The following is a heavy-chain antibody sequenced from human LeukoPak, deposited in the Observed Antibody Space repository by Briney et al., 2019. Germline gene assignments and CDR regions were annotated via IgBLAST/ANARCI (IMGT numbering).Heavy chain of an antibody. CDR2: ISSSSNTI. CDR3: AKPEGDSSGYTDDAFDI. Sequence: GGSLRLSCAASGFTFSTYAMNWVRQAPGKGLEWVSYISSSSNTIYYADSVQGRFTISRDNANNSLYLQMNSLRAEDTAVYYCAKPEGDSSGYTDDAFDIWGQGTMVTVSS. D-gene: IGHD3-22*01. V-gene: IGHV3-48*01. J-gene: IGHJ3*02. CDR1: GFTFSTYA.